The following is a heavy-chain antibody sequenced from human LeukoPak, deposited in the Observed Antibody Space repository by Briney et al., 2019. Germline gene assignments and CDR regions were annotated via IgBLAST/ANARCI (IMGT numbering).Heavy chain of an antibody. CDR3: ASHYLDTSPLSY. CDR1: GGSISSSSYY. CDR2: IYYSGST. D-gene: IGHD5-18*01. J-gene: IGHJ4*02. V-gene: IGHV4-39*07. Sequence: SETLSLTCTVSGGSISSSSYYWGWIRQPPGKGLEWIGSIYYSGSTYYNPSLKSRVTISVDTSKNQFSLKLSSVTAADTAVYYCASHYLDTSPLSYWGQGTLVTVSS.